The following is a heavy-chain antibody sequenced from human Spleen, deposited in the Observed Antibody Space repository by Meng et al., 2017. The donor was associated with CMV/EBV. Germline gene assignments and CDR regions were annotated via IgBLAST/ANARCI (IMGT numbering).Heavy chain of an antibody. Sequence: SETLSLTCTVSGGSISSSSYYWGWIRQPPGKGLEWIGSIYYSGSTNYNPSFKSRVTISVDTSKNQFSLKLSSLTAADTAVYYCARRAFSHYGMDVWGQGTTVTVSS. CDR1: GGSISSSSYY. J-gene: IGHJ6*02. CDR2: IYYSGST. V-gene: IGHV4-39*07. CDR3: ARRAFSHYGMDV.